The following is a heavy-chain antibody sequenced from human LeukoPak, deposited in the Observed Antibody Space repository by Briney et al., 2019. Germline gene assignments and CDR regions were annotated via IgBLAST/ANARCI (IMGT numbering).Heavy chain of an antibody. CDR2: IYHSGST. CDR1: GYSISSGYY. D-gene: IGHD6-25*01. Sequence: SETLSLTCAVSGYSISSGYYWGWIRQPPGKGLEWIGNIYHSGSTYYNPSLKSRVTISVDTSKNQFSLKLSSVTAADTAVYYCARPFAANDAFDIWGQGTMVTVSS. V-gene: IGHV4-38-2*01. J-gene: IGHJ3*02. CDR3: ARPFAANDAFDI.